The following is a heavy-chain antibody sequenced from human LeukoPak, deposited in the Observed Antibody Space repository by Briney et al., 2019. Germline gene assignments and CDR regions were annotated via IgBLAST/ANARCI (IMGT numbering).Heavy chain of an antibody. CDR1: GGSISSYY. V-gene: IGHV4-59*01. CDR3: ARGVAVAGYYFDY. Sequence: PSETLSLTCTVSGGSISSYYWSWIRQPPGKGLEWIGYIYYSGSTNYNPSLKSRVTISVDTSKNQFSLKLGSVTAADTAVHYCARGVAVAGYYFDYWGQGTLVTVSS. D-gene: IGHD6-19*01. CDR2: IYYSGST. J-gene: IGHJ4*02.